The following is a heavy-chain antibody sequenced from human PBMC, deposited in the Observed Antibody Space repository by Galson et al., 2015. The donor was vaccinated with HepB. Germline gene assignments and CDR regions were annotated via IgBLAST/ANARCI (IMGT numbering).Heavy chain of an antibody. Sequence: QSGAEVKKPGESLRISCKGSGYSSTSYWISWVRQMPGKGLEWMGRIDPSDSYTNYSPSFQGHVTISADKSISTAYLQWSSLKASDTAMYYCARAAVTTYYYYYGMDVWGQGTTVTVSS. CDR1: GYSSTSYW. CDR2: IDPSDSYT. J-gene: IGHJ6*02. CDR3: ARAAVTTYYYYYGMDV. V-gene: IGHV5-10-1*01. D-gene: IGHD4-17*01.